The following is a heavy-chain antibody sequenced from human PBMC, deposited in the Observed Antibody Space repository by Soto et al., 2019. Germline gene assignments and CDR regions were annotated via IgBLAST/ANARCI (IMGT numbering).Heavy chain of an antibody. CDR1: GFTFSTYA. V-gene: IGHV3-23*01. Sequence: EVQLLESGGGLVQPGGSLRLSCAASGFTFSTYAMSWVRQAPGEGLEWVSTISDSGGATYYADSVKGRFTISRDNSKNTLYLQMNSLSAEDTAVYYCAKALTSAGWSKKDYWGQGTLVTVSS. D-gene: IGHD6-19*01. J-gene: IGHJ4*02. CDR3: AKALTSAGWSKKDY. CDR2: ISDSGGAT.